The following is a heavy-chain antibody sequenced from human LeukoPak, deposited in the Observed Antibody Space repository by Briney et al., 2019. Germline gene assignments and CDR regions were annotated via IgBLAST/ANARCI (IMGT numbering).Heavy chain of an antibody. CDR3: ARARVVTGDFDY. J-gene: IGHJ4*02. Sequence: GGSLRLSCAASGFTFSSYSMNWVRQAPGKGLEWLSYISSSNSTIYYADSVKGRFTISRDNAKNSLYLQMNSLRAEDTAVYYCARARVVTGDFDYWGQGTLVTVSS. D-gene: IGHD2-21*02. CDR2: ISSSNSTI. V-gene: IGHV3-48*01. CDR1: GFTFSSYS.